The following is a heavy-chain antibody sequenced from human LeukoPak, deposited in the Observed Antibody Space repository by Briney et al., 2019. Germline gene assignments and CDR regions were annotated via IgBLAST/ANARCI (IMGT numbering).Heavy chain of an antibody. Sequence: GASVKVSCKASGYTFTSYGISWVRQAPGQGLEWMGWISAYNGDTNYAQKLQGRVTMTTDTSTSTAYMELGSLRSDDTAVYYCATFEGLRNDRGFDYWSQGTLVTVSS. CDR1: GYTFTSYG. CDR3: ATFEGLRNDRGFDY. CDR2: ISAYNGDT. J-gene: IGHJ4*02. D-gene: IGHD1-1*01. V-gene: IGHV1-18*01.